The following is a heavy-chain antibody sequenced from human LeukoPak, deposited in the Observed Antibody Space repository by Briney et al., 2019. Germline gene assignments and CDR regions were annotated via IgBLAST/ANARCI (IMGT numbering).Heavy chain of an antibody. CDR2: INSDGSST. CDR1: GYTFSSYG. CDR3: ANETSFQHSSGPIDY. D-gene: IGHD6-19*01. Sequence: GGSLRHSCAASGYTFSSYGMHWVRQVPGKGLVWVSRINSDGSSTTYADSVKGRFTISRDNSKNTLYLQMNSLRAEDTAVYYCANETSFQHSSGPIDYWGQGTLVTVSS. V-gene: IGHV3-74*01. J-gene: IGHJ4*02.